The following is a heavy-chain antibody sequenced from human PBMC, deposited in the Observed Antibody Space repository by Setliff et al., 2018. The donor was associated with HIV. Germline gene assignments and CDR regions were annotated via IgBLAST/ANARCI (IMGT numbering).Heavy chain of an antibody. CDR1: GFTFSSYA. D-gene: IGHD3-10*01. CDR2: ISGSGGST. CDR3: AKRVRGVIIEYYGMDV. V-gene: IGHV3-23*01. Sequence: QPGGSLRLSCAASGFTFSSYAMSWVRQAPGKGLEWVSAISGSGGSTYYADSVEGRFTISRDNSKNTLYLQMNSLRAEDTAVYYCAKRVRGVIIEYYGMDVWGQGTTVTVSS. J-gene: IGHJ6*02.